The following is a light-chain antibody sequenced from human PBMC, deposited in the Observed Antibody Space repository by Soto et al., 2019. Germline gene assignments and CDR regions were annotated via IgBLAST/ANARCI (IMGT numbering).Light chain of an antibody. CDR3: LQYGSSSFT. CDR2: GAS. V-gene: IGKV3-20*01. Sequence: EIVLTQSPGTLSLSPGEGATLSCRVSRSIASTYLAWYQQKPGLAPRLIIYGASNRASGTPDRFSGGGSGTDFTLTISRLEPEDFAVYYCLQYGSSSFTFGQGTKLEIK. J-gene: IGKJ2*01. CDR1: RSIASTY.